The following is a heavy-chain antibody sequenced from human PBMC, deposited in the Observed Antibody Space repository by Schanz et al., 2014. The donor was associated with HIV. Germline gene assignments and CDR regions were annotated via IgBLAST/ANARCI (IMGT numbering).Heavy chain of an antibody. Sequence: AQLVESGGGVVQPGKSLRLSCAASGFIFGAYGMHWVRQAPGKGLEWVSSISSSSTYIYYADSVKGRFTISRDNAKKSLYLQMNSLRAEDTAVYYCAGDDSSGYLYAFDIWGQGTMVTVSS. CDR3: AGDDSSGYLYAFDI. CDR2: ISSSSTYI. J-gene: IGHJ3*02. CDR1: GFIFGAYG. V-gene: IGHV3-21*01. D-gene: IGHD3-22*01.